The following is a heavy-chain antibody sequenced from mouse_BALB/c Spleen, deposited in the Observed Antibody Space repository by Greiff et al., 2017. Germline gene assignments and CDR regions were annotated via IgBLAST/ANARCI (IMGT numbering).Heavy chain of an antibody. CDR3: ARHGYLAWFAY. Sequence: EVKLMESGGGLVKPGGSLKLSCAASGFAFSSYDMSWVRQTPEKRLEWVAYISSGGGSTYYPDTVKGRFTISRDNAKNTLYLQMSSLKSEDTAMYYCARHGYLAWFAYWGQGTLVTVSA. CDR1: GFAFSSYD. D-gene: IGHD2-2*01. V-gene: IGHV5-12-1*01. CDR2: ISSGGGST. J-gene: IGHJ3*01.